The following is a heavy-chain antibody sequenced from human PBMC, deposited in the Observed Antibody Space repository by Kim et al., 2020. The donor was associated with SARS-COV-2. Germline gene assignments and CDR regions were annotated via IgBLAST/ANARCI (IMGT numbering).Heavy chain of an antibody. CDR3: ARLTYYDSGAYSEDY. V-gene: IGHV4-59*08. D-gene: IGHD3-22*01. J-gene: IGHJ4*02. CDR1: GGSISSYF. CDR2: IHYSGST. Sequence: SETLSLTCTVSGGSISSYFWSWMRQPPGKGLEWIGYIHYSGSTNYNPSLNSRVTISVDTSKNQFSLKLSSVTAADTAVYYCARLTYYDSGAYSEDYWGQGTLVTVSS.